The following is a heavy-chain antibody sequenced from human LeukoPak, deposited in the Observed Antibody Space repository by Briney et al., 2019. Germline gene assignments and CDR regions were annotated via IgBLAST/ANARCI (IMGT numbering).Heavy chain of an antibody. J-gene: IGHJ5*02. D-gene: IGHD3-10*01. CDR3: AKEGTPQVSTWYDL. V-gene: IGHV3-30*18. CDR2: ISYEGGTQ. Sequence: GGSLRLSCAASGVTLSPYGMHWVRQAPGKGLEWVAVISYEGGTQHYADSVKGRFIISRDNPRNTLYLQMNILRTEDTAVYYRAKEGTPQVSTWYDLWGQGTQVTVSS. CDR1: GVTLSPYG.